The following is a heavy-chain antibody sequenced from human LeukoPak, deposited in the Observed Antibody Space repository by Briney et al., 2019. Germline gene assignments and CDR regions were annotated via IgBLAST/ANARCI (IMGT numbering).Heavy chain of an antibody. CDR2: IYYSGST. J-gene: IGHJ4*02. V-gene: IGHV4-39*07. CDR3: ARAYDFWSGYPPYFDY. D-gene: IGHD3-3*01. CDR1: GGSISSSSYY. Sequence: SETLSLTCTVSGGSISSSSYYWGWIRQPPGKGLEWIGSIYYSGSTYYNPSLKSRVTISVDTSKNQFSLKLSSVTAADTAVYYCARAYDFWSGYPPYFDYWGQGTLVTVSS.